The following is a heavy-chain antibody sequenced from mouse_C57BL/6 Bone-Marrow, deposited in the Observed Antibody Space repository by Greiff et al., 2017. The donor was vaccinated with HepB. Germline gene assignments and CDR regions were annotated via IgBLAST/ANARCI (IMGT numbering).Heavy chain of an antibody. CDR1: GYSFTGYF. CDR3: ARFTTVVAFHWYCDV. D-gene: IGHD1-1*01. V-gene: IGHV1-20*01. CDR2: INPYNGDT. J-gene: IGHJ1*03. Sequence: VHVKQSGPELVKPGDSVKISCKASGYSFTGYFMNWVMQSHGKSLEWIGRINPYNGDTFYNQKFKGKATLTADKSSSTAYMQLSSLTSEDSAVYFCARFTTVVAFHWYCDVWGTGTTVTVAS.